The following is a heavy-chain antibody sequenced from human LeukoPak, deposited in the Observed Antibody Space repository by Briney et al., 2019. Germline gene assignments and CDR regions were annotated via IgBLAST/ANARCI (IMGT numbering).Heavy chain of an antibody. Sequence: GGSLRLSCAASGFTFSSYAMSWVRQAPGKGLEWVSAISGSGTSTYYADSVKGRFTISRDNSKNTLYLQMNSLRAEDTAVYYCAKGGSAYDFWSGYDYWGQGTLVTVSS. J-gene: IGHJ4*02. CDR1: GFTFSSYA. D-gene: IGHD3-3*01. CDR3: AKGGSAYDFWSGYDY. CDR2: ISGSGTST. V-gene: IGHV3-23*01.